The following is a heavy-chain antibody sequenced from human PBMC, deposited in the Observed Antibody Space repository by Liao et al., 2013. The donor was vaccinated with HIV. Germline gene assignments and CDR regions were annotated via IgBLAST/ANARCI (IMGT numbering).Heavy chain of an antibody. CDR2: IFYSGST. CDR1: GGSITGSDYY. Sequence: QLQLQESGPGLVQPSETLSLTCTVSGGSITGSDYYWGWIRQPPGKGLEWIGSIFYSGSTYYNPSLKSRVTISVDRSKNQFSLKLTSVTAADTAVYYCARVSPDYYDSSGYSHFDYWGQGTLVTVSS. CDR3: ARVSPDYYDSSGYSHFDY. D-gene: IGHD3-22*01. V-gene: IGHV4-39*07. J-gene: IGHJ4*02.